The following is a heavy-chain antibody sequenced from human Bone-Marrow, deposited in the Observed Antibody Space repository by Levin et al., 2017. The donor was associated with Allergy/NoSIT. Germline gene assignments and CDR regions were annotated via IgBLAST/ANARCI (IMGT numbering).Heavy chain of an antibody. Sequence: PGGSLRLSCAASGFTFSDYYMSWIRQAPGKGLEWVSYISSSSSYTNYADSVKGRFTISRDNAKNSLYLQMNSLRAEDTAVYYCARVRLATDAFDIWGQGTMVTVSS. D-gene: IGHD5-12*01. V-gene: IGHV3-11*05. CDR1: GFTFSDYY. CDR3: ARVRLATDAFDI. J-gene: IGHJ3*02. CDR2: ISSSSSYT.